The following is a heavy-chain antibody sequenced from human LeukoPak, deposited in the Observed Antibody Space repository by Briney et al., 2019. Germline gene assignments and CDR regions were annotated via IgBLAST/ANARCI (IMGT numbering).Heavy chain of an antibody. D-gene: IGHD1-26*01. V-gene: IGHV4-59*04. J-gene: IGHJ4*02. CDR3: VKSGGYGLIDY. CDR2: IYYSGST. Sequence: SETLSLTCNVSGGSIRNYYWGWIRQPPGKGLEWIGNIYYSGSTYYNASLQSRVTISIDTSKNQFSLRLNSVTAADTAMYFCVKSGGYGLIDYWGQGTLVTVSS. CDR1: GGSIRNYY.